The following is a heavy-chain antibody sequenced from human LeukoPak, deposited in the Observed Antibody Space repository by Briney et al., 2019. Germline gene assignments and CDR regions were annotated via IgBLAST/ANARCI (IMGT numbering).Heavy chain of an antibody. D-gene: IGHD3-22*01. CDR2: INAGNGNT. Sequence: ASVKVSCKASGYTFTSCAMHWVRQAPGQRLEWMGWINAGNGNTKYSQKFQGRVTITRDTSASTAYMELSSLRSEDTAVYYCARDLSYYDSSGSLDYWGQGTLVTVSS. J-gene: IGHJ4*02. CDR1: GYTFTSCA. V-gene: IGHV1-3*01. CDR3: ARDLSYYDSSGSLDY.